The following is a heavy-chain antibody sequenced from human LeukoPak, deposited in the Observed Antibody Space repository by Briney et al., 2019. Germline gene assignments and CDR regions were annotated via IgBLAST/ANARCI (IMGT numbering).Heavy chain of an antibody. J-gene: IGHJ3*02. CDR2: ISSSTTYI. D-gene: IGHD3-22*01. V-gene: IGHV3-21*01. CDR3: ASSGHYFDYAFDI. Sequence: RGSLRLSCAASGFTFSSYILNWVRQAPGKGLEWVSSISSSTTYIYYADSVKGRFTISRDNAKNSLYLQMNSLRAEDTAVYYCASSGHYFDYAFDIWGQGTRVTVSS. CDR1: GFTFSSYI.